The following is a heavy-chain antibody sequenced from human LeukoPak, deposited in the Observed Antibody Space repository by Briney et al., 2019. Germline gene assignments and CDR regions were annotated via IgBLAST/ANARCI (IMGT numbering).Heavy chain of an antibody. Sequence: SETLSLTCTVSGGSISSSSYYWGWIRQPPGKGLEWIGSIYYSGSTYYNPSLKSRVTISVDTSKNQFSLKLSSVTAADTAVYYCAKGQQLLNYWGQGTLVTVSS. CDR3: AKGQQLLNY. J-gene: IGHJ4*02. CDR1: GGSISSSSYY. D-gene: IGHD6-13*01. V-gene: IGHV4-39*07. CDR2: IYYSGST.